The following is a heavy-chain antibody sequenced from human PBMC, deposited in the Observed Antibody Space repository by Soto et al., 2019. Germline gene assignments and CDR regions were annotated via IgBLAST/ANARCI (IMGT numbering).Heavy chain of an antibody. V-gene: IGHV1-18*04. J-gene: IGHJ6*02. CDR1: GYTFTSYY. D-gene: IGHD3-10*01. CDR2: ISAYKGNT. Sequence: ASVKVSCKASGYTFTSYYMHWVRQAPGQGLEWMGWISAYKGNTNYAQKLQGRVTMTTDTSTSTAYMELRSLRSDDTAVYYCARDKANYGSGSPGGYYYYYYGMDVWGQGTTVTVSS. CDR3: ARDKANYGSGSPGGYYYYYYGMDV.